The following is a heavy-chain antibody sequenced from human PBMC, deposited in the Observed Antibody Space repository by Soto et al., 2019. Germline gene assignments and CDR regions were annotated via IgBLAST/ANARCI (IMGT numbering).Heavy chain of an antibody. D-gene: IGHD3-3*01. CDR2: IWSDETTK. J-gene: IGHJ1*01. Sequence: QVHLVESGGGVVQPGRSLRLSSATSEFTFSSYAMHWDRQAPGKGLEWVAIIWSDETTKFYADSVKGRFTISRDDSKNTLYLQMNSLRVEDTAGDYCARDSWALRVTIVGVAPGYLQHWGQGTLVTVSA. V-gene: IGHV3-33*01. CDR1: EFTFSSYA. CDR3: ARDSWALRVTIVGVAPGYLQH.